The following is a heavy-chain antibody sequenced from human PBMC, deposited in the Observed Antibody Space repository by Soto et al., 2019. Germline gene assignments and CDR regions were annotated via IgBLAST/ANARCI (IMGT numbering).Heavy chain of an antibody. CDR2: TYYTSKWYN. CDR3: AREPEQQLVALDGFDI. CDR1: GDSVSSNSAA. D-gene: IGHD6-6*01. J-gene: IGHJ3*02. Sequence: SHTLSLTCAISGDSVSSNSAASNWIRQSPSRGLERLGRTYYTSKWYNDNAGSVKSRITINQDTSKNQFSLQLNSVTPDDTAVTYCAREPEQQLVALDGFDIWGQGKRVTF. V-gene: IGHV6-1*01.